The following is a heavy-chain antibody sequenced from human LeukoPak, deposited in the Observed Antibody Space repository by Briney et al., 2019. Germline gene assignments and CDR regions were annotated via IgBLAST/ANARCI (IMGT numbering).Heavy chain of an antibody. V-gene: IGHV3-23*01. J-gene: IGHJ4*02. CDR2: LSGGGGGT. D-gene: IGHD4-17*01. Sequence: GGSLRLSCAASGFTFSSYAMSWVRQAPGKGLEWVSALSGGGGGTHYADAVKGRFTISRDNSKNTLYLQMNSLRAADTAVYYCAKGGGYSGDYVSAYWGQGTLVTVSS. CDR3: AKGGGYSGDYVSAY. CDR1: GFTFSSYA.